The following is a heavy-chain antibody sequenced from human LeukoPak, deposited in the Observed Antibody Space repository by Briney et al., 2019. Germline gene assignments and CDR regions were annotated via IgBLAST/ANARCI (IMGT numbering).Heavy chain of an antibody. J-gene: IGHJ6*02. D-gene: IGHD6-19*01. Sequence: GGSLRLSCAASGFTFSSYDMSWVRQAPGKGLEWVSSISGSGGSTYYADSVKGRFTISRDNSKNTLYLQMNSLRAEDTAVYYCAGKTRYSSGWYEFGYYYYGMDVWGQGTTVTVSS. CDR3: AGKTRYSSGWYEFGYYYYGMDV. CDR1: GFTFSSYD. CDR2: ISGSGGST. V-gene: IGHV3-23*01.